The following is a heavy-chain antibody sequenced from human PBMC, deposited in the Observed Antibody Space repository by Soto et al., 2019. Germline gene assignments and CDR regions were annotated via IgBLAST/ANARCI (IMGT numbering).Heavy chain of an antibody. V-gene: IGHV4-31*03. CDR2: IYYSGNT. J-gene: IGHJ6*02. CDR1: GGSIRSGGYY. D-gene: IGHD5-18*01. Sequence: LTCTVSGGSIRSGGYYWSWVRQNPRKGLEWIGNIYYSGNTYYNPSLKSRLTISVDTSKNQFSLNLSSVTAADTAVYYCARDRLMATAGTARHYFGLDVWGQGTTVTVSS. CDR3: ARDRLMATAGTARHYFGLDV.